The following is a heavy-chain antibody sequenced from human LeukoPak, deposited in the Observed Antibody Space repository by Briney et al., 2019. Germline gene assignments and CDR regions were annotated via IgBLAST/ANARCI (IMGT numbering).Heavy chain of an antibody. J-gene: IGHJ4*02. Sequence: GGSLRLSCAASGITFNNYWMHWVRQAPGKGLEWVSRINSDGTTTSYADSARGRFTISRDNAKNTLYLQMNSLRAEDTAVYYCARDLTSWGQGTLVTVSS. CDR3: ARDLTS. CDR1: GITFNNYW. V-gene: IGHV3-74*01. CDR2: INSDGTTT. D-gene: IGHD1-20*01.